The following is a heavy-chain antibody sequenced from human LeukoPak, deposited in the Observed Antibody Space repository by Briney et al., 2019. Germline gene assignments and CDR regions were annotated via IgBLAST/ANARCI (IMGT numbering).Heavy chain of an antibody. Sequence: PSETLSLTCTVSGGSISSYYWSWIRQPPGKGLEWIGYIYYSGSTNCNPSLKSRVTISVDTSKNQFSLKLSSVTAADTDVYYCARWDYDILTGFPVAFDIWGQGTMVTVSS. D-gene: IGHD3-9*01. CDR1: GGSISSYY. CDR2: IYYSGST. J-gene: IGHJ3*02. V-gene: IGHV4-59*08. CDR3: ARWDYDILTGFPVAFDI.